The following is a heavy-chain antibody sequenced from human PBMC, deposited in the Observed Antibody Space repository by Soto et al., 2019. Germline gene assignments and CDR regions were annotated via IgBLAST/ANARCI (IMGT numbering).Heavy chain of an antibody. V-gene: IGHV3-30-3*01. Sequence: QVQLVESGGGVVQPGRSLRLSCAASGFTFSSYAMHWVRQAPGKGLEWVAVISYDGSNKYYADSVKGRFTISRDNSKNTLYLQMNILRAEDTAVDYCARDSQGVVNNYFDYWGQGTLVTVSS. J-gene: IGHJ4*02. CDR1: GFTFSSYA. D-gene: IGHD3-3*01. CDR3: ARDSQGVVNNYFDY. CDR2: ISYDGSNK.